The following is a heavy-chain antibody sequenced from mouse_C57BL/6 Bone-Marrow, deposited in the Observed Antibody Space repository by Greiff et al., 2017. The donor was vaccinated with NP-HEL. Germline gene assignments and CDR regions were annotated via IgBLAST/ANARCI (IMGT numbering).Heavy chain of an antibody. CDR3: ARAPNNDYDWAMDY. J-gene: IGHJ4*01. V-gene: IGHV1-26*01. CDR2: IIPKDGGT. Sequence: VQLQQSGPELVKPGASVKISCKASGYTFTDYYMNWVKQSPGQSLEWIGHIIPKDGGTSYNQKFKGKATLTVDKSSGTAYMELLSLEADDSAVYYSARAPNNDYDWAMDYWGQGTSVTVSS. D-gene: IGHD2-4*01. CDR1: GYTFTDYY.